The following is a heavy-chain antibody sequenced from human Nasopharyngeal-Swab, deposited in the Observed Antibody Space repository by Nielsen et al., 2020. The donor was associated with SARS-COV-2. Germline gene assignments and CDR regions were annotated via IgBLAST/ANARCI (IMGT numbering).Heavy chain of an antibody. Sequence: SETLSLTCTVSGGSITSSRHRWGWIRQSPGKGLEWIGQILVSGYTEYHPSVRGRITVYADTSENSFSLRLSSVTAADTAVYYCARLDPFGSEDKWGQGTLVTVSS. V-gene: IGHV4-39*02. D-gene: IGHD3-3*01. CDR1: GGSITSSRHR. CDR3: ARLDPFGSEDK. CDR2: ILVSGYT. J-gene: IGHJ4*02.